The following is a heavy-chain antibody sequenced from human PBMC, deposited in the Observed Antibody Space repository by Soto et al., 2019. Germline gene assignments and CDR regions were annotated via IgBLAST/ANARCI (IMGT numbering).Heavy chain of an antibody. Sequence: PSETLSLTCTVSGGSISSGDYYWSWIRQPPGKGLEWIGYIYYSGSTYYNPSLKSRVTISVDTSKNQFSLKLSSVTAADTAVYYCARVDIVVVVAATVVNKYNWFDPWGQGTLVTVSS. CDR2: IYYSGST. CDR1: GGSISSGDYY. J-gene: IGHJ5*02. D-gene: IGHD2-15*01. V-gene: IGHV4-30-4*01. CDR3: ARVDIVVVVAATVVNKYNWFDP.